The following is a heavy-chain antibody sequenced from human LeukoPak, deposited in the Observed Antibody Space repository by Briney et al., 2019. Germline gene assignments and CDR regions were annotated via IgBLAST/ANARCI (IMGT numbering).Heavy chain of an antibody. CDR2: INWNSGST. V-gene: IGHV3-20*04. CDR3: ARDLNYDFWSGNIDY. D-gene: IGHD3-3*01. CDR1: GFTFDDYG. J-gene: IGHJ4*02. Sequence: PGGSLRLSCAASGFTFDDYGMSWVRQVPGKGLEWVSGINWNSGSTGYADSVKGRFTISRDNAKKSLYLQMNSLRAEDTAVYYCARDLNYDFWSGNIDYWGQGTLVTVSS.